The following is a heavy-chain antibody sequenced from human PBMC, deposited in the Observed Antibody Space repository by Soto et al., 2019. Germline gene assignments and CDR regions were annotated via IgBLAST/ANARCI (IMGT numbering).Heavy chain of an antibody. V-gene: IGHV2-5*02. D-gene: IGHD4-17*01. CDR3: AHAGDYDLLTFDH. J-gene: IGHJ4*02. Sequence: QITLKESGATLVRPAQTLTLTCDFSGFSLSTYHMGVAWIRQPPGKALEWLALIYWDDDKRYSPSLKDRLAISKGTASNQVVLTITNVDPGDTATYCCAHAGDYDLLTFDHWGPGTLVTVSS. CDR2: IYWDDDK. CDR1: GFSLSTYHMG.